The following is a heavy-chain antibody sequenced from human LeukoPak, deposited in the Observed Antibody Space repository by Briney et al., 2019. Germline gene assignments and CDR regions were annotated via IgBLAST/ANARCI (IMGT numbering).Heavy chain of an antibody. CDR1: GGSISSYY. J-gene: IGHJ3*02. CDR3: ARHAEYYYDSSGYPIGAFDI. V-gene: IGHV4-59*08. D-gene: IGHD3-22*01. Sequence: PSETLSLTCTVSGGSISSYYWSWIRQPPGKGLEWIGYIYYSGSTNYNPSLKSRVTISVDTSKNQFSLKLSSVTAADTAVYYCARHAEYYYDSSGYPIGAFDILGQGTMVTVSS. CDR2: IYYSGST.